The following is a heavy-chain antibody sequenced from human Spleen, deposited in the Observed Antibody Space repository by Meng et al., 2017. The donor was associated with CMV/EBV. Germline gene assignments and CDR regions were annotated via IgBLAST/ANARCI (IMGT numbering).Heavy chain of an antibody. J-gene: IGHJ4*02. D-gene: IGHD3-16*01. CDR3: ANGRSGEPFDY. V-gene: IGHV3-23*01. Sequence: GESLKISCAASGFTFNNYAMNWVRQASGKGLEWVSVISGSGSSAYYADSVKGRFTISRDNSKNTLHLQMNSLRVEDTAIYYCANGRSGEPFDYWGQGTLVTVSS. CDR2: ISGSGSSA. CDR1: GFTFNNYA.